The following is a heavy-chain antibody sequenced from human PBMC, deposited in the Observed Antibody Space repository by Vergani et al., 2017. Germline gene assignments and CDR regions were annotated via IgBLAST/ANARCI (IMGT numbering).Heavy chain of an antibody. D-gene: IGHD2-15*01. Sequence: EVQLVESGGGLVQPGRSLRLSCAASGFTFDDYAMHGVRQAPGKGLEWVSGISWNSGSIGYADSVKGRFTISRDNAKNSLYLQMNSLRAEDTALYYCAKVRAPYCSGGSCPYYFDYWGQGTLVTVSS. CDR1: GFTFDDYA. V-gene: IGHV3-9*01. CDR2: ISWNSGSI. J-gene: IGHJ4*02. CDR3: AKVRAPYCSGGSCPYYFDY.